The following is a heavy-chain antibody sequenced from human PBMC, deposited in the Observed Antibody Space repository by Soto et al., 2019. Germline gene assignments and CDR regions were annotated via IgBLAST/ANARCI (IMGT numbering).Heavy chain of an antibody. V-gene: IGHV4-31*03. J-gene: IGHJ3*02. CDR3: ARDSGRLLIADAFDI. Sequence: QVQLQESGPGLVKPSQTLSLTCTVSGGSISSGGYYWSWIRQHPGKGLEWIGYIYYSGSTYYNPSLKSRVTISVDTSKNQFSLKLSPVTAADTAVYYCARDSGRLLIADAFDIWGQGTMVTVSS. CDR1: GGSISSGGYY. CDR2: IYYSGST. D-gene: IGHD2-15*01.